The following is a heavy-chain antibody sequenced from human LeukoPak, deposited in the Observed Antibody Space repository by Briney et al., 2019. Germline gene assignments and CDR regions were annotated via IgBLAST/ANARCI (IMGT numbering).Heavy chain of an antibody. D-gene: IGHD2-15*01. CDR1: GVSISSYY. CDR2: VYGGGHT. Sequence: SSETLSLTCTVSGVSISSYYWRWLRQPAGEGLEGMGRVYGGGHTNYIPPLKSRVTMSVDTSKRHFSLRLRPLSAADPAVYYCARGRYCSADICSGGDAFDLWGQGTLVSVSS. J-gene: IGHJ3*01. CDR3: ARGRYCSADICSGGDAFDL. V-gene: IGHV4-4*07.